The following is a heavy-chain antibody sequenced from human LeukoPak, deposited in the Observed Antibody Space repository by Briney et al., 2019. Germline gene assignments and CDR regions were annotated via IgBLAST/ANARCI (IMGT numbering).Heavy chain of an antibody. D-gene: IGHD5-24*01. Sequence: GESLKISCRGSGYSFSTYWVGWVRQMPGKGLEWMGIMYPGDSDTRYSPSFQGQFIISADKSISTAYLQWSSLKASDTAMYYCARRDGYNMGAFDIWGQGTMVTVSS. CDR2: MYPGDSDT. CDR1: GYSFSTYW. J-gene: IGHJ3*02. CDR3: ARRDGYNMGAFDI. V-gene: IGHV5-51*01.